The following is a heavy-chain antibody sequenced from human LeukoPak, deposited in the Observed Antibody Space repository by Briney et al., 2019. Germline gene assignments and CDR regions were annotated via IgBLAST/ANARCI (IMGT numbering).Heavy chain of an antibody. V-gene: IGHV4-4*07. CDR2: IYTSGST. J-gene: IGHJ4*02. Sequence: SETLSLTCTVSGGSISSYYWSWIRQPAGKGLEWIGRIYTSGSTNYNPSLRSRVTMSVDTSKNQFSLKLSSVTAADTAVYYCAREYYDSSGYYPEYYYFDYWGQGTLVTVSS. CDR1: GGSISSYY. CDR3: AREYYDSSGYYPEYYYFDY. D-gene: IGHD3-22*01.